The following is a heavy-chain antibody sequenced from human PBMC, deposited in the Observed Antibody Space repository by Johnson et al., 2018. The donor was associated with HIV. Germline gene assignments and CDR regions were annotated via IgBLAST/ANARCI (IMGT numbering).Heavy chain of an antibody. CDR2: INEDGSDR. J-gene: IGHJ3*02. CDR1: GFRFDSYW. Sequence: VQLVESGGGVVQPGRSLRLSCAASGFRFDSYWMSWVRQAPGKGLEFVANINEDGSDRSYVDSLKGRFTISRDNANNSLDLKMNSLRAEDTAVYSCARTDSAPAHDAFDIWGQGTMVTVSS. V-gene: IGHV3-7*02. D-gene: IGHD4-11*01. CDR3: ARTDSAPAHDAFDI.